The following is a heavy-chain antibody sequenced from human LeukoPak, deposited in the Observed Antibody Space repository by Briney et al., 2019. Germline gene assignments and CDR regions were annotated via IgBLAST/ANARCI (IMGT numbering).Heavy chain of an antibody. CDR1: GFTFSRDC. CDR2: ISSSSSYI. J-gene: IGHJ4*02. D-gene: IGHD2-21*02. CDR3: ASGGRGDPRLLPFDY. Sequence: PGGSLRLSCEASGFTFSRDCMHWVRQAPGKGLEWVSSISSSSSYIYYADSVKGRFTISRDNAKNSLYLRMNSLRAEDTAVYYCASGGRGDPRLLPFDYWGQGTLVTVSS. V-gene: IGHV3-21*01.